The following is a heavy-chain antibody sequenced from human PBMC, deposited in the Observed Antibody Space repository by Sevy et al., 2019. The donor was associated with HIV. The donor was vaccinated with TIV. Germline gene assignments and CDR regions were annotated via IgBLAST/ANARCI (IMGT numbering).Heavy chain of an antibody. J-gene: IGHJ6*03. CDR1: GFTFSSYE. D-gene: IGHD4-17*01. V-gene: IGHV3-48*03. CDR2: ISSSGSTI. Sequence: GGSLRLSCAASGFTFSSYEMNWVRQAPGKGLEWVSYISSSGSTIYYADSVKGRFTISRDNAKNSLYLQMNSLRAEDTAVYYCARSIYYGGKKGYYYMDVWGKGTTVTVSS. CDR3: ARSIYYGGKKGYYYMDV.